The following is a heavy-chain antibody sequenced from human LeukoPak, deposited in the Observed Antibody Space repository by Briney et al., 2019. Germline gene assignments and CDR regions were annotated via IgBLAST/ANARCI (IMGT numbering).Heavy chain of an antibody. Sequence: AASVKVSCKASGYIFDIYAMNWVRQAPGQGLEWMGWINTNTGNPTYAQGFTGRFVFSLDTSVSTAYLQISSLKAEDTAVYYCAMGYSHGPSDMDVWGKGTTVTVSS. CDR1: GYIFDIYA. CDR3: AMGYSHGPSDMDV. D-gene: IGHD5-18*01. CDR2: INTNTGNP. V-gene: IGHV7-4-1*02. J-gene: IGHJ6*03.